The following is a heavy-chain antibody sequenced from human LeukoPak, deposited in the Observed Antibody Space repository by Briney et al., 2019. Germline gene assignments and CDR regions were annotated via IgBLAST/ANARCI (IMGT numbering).Heavy chain of an antibody. V-gene: IGHV4-59*01. CDR1: GGSISSYY. Sequence: SETLSLTCTVSGGSISSYYWSWIRQPPGKGLEWIGYIYYSGSTNYNPFLKSRVTISVDTSKNQFSLKLSSVTAADTAVYYCARSNLGYCSGGSCHYYYYYYMDVWGKGTTVTVSS. CDR3: ARSNLGYCSGGSCHYYYYYYMDV. D-gene: IGHD2-15*01. J-gene: IGHJ6*03. CDR2: IYYSGST.